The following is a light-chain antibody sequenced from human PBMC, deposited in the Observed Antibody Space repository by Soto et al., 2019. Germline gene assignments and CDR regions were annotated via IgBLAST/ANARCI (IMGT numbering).Light chain of an antibody. CDR1: QSVLYSSNNKNY. J-gene: IGKJ1*01. CDR3: QQYYSTPRT. CDR2: WAS. V-gene: IGKV4-1*01. Sequence: DIVMTQSPDSLAVSLGERATINCKSSQSVLYSSNNKNYLVWYQQKPGQPPKLLIYWASTRESGVPDRFSGSGSGTDFTLTISSLQAEDVAVYYCQQYYSTPRTFGQGTKV.